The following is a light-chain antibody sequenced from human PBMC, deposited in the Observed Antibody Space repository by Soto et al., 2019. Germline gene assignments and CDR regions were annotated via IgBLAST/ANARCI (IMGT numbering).Light chain of an antibody. Sequence: QSALTQPASVSGSPGQSITISCTGTSSDVGSYNLVSWYQQHPGKAPKLMIYEGSKRPSGVSNRFSGSKSGNTASLTISGLHAEDEADYYYYSYAGSSTLFGGGTKVTVL. J-gene: IGLJ2*01. CDR2: EGS. CDR1: SSDVGSYNL. V-gene: IGLV2-23*01. CDR3: YSYAGSSTL.